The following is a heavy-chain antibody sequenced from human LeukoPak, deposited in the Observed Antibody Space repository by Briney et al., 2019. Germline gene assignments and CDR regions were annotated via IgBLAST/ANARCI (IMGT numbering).Heavy chain of an antibody. D-gene: IGHD1-26*01. V-gene: IGHV4-59*12. Sequence: SETLSLTCIVSGGSISGYSWSWIRQPPGQRLDWIGYDYNSGTTNYNPTLNCRLTISADTSKNQFYMKLSSATAADTAVYYSARRRELLSSNWYFDLWGRGTLVTVSA. J-gene: IGHJ2*01. CDR1: GGSISGYS. CDR2: DYNSGTT. CDR3: ARRRELLSSNWYFDL.